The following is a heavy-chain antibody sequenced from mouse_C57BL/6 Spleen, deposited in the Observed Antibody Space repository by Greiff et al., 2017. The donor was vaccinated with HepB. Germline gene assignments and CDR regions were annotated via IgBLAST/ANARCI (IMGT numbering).Heavy chain of an antibody. CDR1: GYAFTNYL. CDR2: INPGSGGT. J-gene: IGHJ2*01. Sequence: VKLQESGAELVRPGTSVKVSCKASGYAFTNYLIEWVKQRPGQGLEWIGVINPGSGGTNYNEKFKGKATLTADKSSSTAYMQLSSLTSEDSAVYFCARSDGYYGYWGQGTTLTVSS. V-gene: IGHV1-54*01. D-gene: IGHD2-3*01. CDR3: ARSDGYYGY.